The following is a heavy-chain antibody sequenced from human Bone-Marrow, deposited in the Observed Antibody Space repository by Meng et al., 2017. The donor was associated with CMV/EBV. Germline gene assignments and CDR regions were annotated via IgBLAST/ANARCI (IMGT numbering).Heavy chain of an antibody. D-gene: IGHD2-2*01. Sequence: GESLKISCAASGFTFSSYWMHWVRQAPGKGLVWVSRINSDGSSTSYADSVKGRFTISRDNAKNTLYLQMNSLRAEDTAVYYCARVCSSTSCPDRYYYYYYGMDVWGQGTTVTGYS. CDR1: GFTFSSYW. CDR3: ARVCSSTSCPDRYYYYYYGMDV. J-gene: IGHJ6*01. CDR2: INSDGSST. V-gene: IGHV3-74*01.